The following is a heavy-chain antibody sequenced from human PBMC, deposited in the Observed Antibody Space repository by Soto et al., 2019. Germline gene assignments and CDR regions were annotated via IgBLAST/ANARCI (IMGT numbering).Heavy chain of an antibody. V-gene: IGHV5-10-1*01. J-gene: IGHJ6*02. CDR2: IDPSDSYT. CDR1: GDSFTSYW. D-gene: IGHD5-18*01. Sequence: GYSLKISCKGSGDSFTSYWISWVRQMPGKGLGWMGRIDPSDSYTNYSPSFQGHVTISADKSISTAYLQWSSLKASDTAMYYCARSIQLWYYGMDVWGQGTTVTVSS. CDR3: ARSIQLWYYGMDV.